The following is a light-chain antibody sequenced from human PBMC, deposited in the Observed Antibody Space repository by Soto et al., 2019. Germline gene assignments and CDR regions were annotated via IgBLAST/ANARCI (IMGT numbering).Light chain of an antibody. V-gene: IGLV2-8*01. J-gene: IGLJ3*02. CDR2: EVT. CDR3: SSFASSNTWV. Sequence: QSALTQPPSASGSPGQSVTISCTGTSSDVGAYNYVSWYQQHAGKAPKLVIYEVTKRPSGVPDRFSGSKSANTASLTVSGLPDEDDADYCSSFASSNTWVFGGGTQLTVL. CDR1: SSDVGAYNY.